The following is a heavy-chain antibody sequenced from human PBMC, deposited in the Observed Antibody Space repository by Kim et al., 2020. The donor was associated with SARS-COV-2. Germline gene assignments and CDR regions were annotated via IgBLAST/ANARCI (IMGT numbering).Heavy chain of an antibody. J-gene: IGHJ6*02. D-gene: IGHD3-10*01. Sequence: PVKGRFTNSRDDSKNTLYLQMNSLKTEDTAVYYCTLYGSGSFYYYYGMDVWGQGTTVTVSS. CDR3: TLYGSGSFYYYYGMDV. V-gene: IGHV3-15*01.